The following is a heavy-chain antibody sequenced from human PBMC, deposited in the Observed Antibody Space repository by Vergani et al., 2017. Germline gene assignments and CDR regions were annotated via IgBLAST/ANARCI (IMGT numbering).Heavy chain of an antibody. CDR2: ISWNSNSI. D-gene: IGHD6-6*01. J-gene: IGHJ5*02. CDR1: GVTSAGYA. V-gene: IGHV3-9*02. Sequence: EVQLEESGGGLVLPGRSLRLSCVASGVTSAGYAMHWVRQAQGKGLEWVSGISWNSNSIGYADSVKGRFTISRDNAKNSLYLQMNRLRAEDTALYYCAKDLGTSSGGGWFDPWGQGTLVTVSS. CDR3: AKDLGTSSGGGWFDP.